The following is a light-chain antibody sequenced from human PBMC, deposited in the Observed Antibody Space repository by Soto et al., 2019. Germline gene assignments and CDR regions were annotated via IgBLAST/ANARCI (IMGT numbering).Light chain of an antibody. J-gene: IGLJ3*02. CDR2: EDD. Sequence: NFMLTQPHSVSESPGKTVTISCTRSSGSIASNYVQWYQQRPGSSPTTVISEDDQRPSGVPARFAGSIDRSSNSASLTIYDLKPEDEADYYCQSYSSNLWVFGGGTKLTVL. CDR1: SGSIASNY. CDR3: QSYSSNLWV. V-gene: IGLV6-57*01.